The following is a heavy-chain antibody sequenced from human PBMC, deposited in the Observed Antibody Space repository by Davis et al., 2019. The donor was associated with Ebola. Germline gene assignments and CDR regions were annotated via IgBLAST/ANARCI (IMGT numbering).Heavy chain of an antibody. D-gene: IGHD1-1*01. CDR3: ARLENVEHY. J-gene: IGHJ4*02. CDR2: IYPGDSDT. V-gene: IGHV5-51*01. CDR1: GYSFPSHW. Sequence: GESLKISRKGSGYSFPSHWIAWVRQMPGKGLEWIGIIYPGDSDTRYSPSFQGQVTLSADKSLATAYLQWTSLKTSDTAMYYCARLENVEHYWGQGTLVSVSS.